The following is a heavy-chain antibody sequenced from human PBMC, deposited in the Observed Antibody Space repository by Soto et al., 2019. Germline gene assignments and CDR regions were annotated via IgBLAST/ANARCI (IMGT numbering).Heavy chain of an antibody. CDR3: ATDRTGYYGMDV. V-gene: IGHV1-2*02. CDR1: GYTFTGYY. J-gene: IGHJ6*02. Sequence: ASVKVSCKASGYTFTGYYMHWVRQAPGQGLEWMGGINPNSGGTNYAQKFQGRVTMTRDTSISTAYMELSRLRSDDTAVYYCATDRTGYYGMDVWGQGTTVTVSS. CDR2: INPNSGGT.